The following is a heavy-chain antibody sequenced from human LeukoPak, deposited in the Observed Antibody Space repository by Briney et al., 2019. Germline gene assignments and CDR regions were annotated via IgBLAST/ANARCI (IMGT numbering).Heavy chain of an antibody. J-gene: IGHJ4*02. Sequence: ASVKLSCKASGYTFTSYGISWGRQAPGQGLEWMGWISVYNGNTNYAQKLQGRVTMTTATSTSTAYYELRSLRSDDTAVDYCATGHYSPKIRYFYWLLIGGYFDYWGQGTLVTVSS. CDR1: GYTFTSYG. D-gene: IGHD3-9*01. CDR3: ATGHYSPKIRYFYWLLIGGYFDY. V-gene: IGHV1-18*04. CDR2: ISVYNGNT.